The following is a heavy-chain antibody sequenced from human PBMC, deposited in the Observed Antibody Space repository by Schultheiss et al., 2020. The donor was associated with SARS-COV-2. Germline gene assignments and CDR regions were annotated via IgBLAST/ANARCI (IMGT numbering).Heavy chain of an antibody. CDR2: IYSDGRT. CDR1: GFTVSSNY. J-gene: IGHJ5*02. V-gene: IGHV3-53*01. CDR3: ARGTWFDP. Sequence: GSLRLSCAASGFTVSSNYMSWVRQAPGKGLEWVSVIYSDGRTYYADSVKGRFTISRDNSNNTVYLQMNSLRAEDTAVYYCARGTWFDPWGHGTLVTVSS.